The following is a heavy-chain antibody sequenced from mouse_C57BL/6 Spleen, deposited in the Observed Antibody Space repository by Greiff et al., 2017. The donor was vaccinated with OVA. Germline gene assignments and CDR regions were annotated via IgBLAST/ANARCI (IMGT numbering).Heavy chain of an antibody. CDR1: GFSFTSYG. J-gene: IGHJ3*01. Sequence: QVHVKQSGPGLVQPSQSLSITCTVSGFSFTSYGVHWVRQPPGKGLEWLGVIWSGGSRDYNAAFTSRLSIGKDNSKIQVFFKMNSLQADDTDICYCAKGGERAQVAYWGQGTLVTVSA. D-gene: IGHD3-2*02. V-gene: IGHV2-4*01. CDR3: AKGGERAQVAY. CDR2: IWSGGSR.